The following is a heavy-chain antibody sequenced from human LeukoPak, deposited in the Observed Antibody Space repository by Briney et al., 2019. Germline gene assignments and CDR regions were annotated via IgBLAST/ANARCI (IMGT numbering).Heavy chain of an antibody. CDR3: ARHWGEGYQLLFGHWFDP. CDR1: GGSISSSSYY. CDR2: IYYSGST. J-gene: IGHJ5*02. Sequence: SETLSLTCTVSGGSISSSSYYWGWIRQPPGKGLEWIGSIYYSGSTYYNPSLKSRVTISVDTSKNQFSLKLSSVTAADTAVYYCARHWGEGYQLLFGHWFDPWGQGTLVTVSS. D-gene: IGHD2-2*01. V-gene: IGHV4-39*01.